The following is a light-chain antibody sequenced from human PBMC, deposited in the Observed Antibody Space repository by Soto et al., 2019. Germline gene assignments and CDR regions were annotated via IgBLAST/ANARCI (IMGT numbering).Light chain of an antibody. J-gene: IGKJ1*01. Sequence: NVLTQSPGALALAPGGRGTLSCRASQTVRNNLAWYQQRPGQAPRLLIYDASSRATGIPARFSGSGSGTDFTLTISCLQSEDFATYYCQQYYSYPRSFGRGTKVDI. CDR2: DAS. CDR1: QTVRNN. CDR3: QQYYSYPRS. V-gene: IGKV3D-15*01.